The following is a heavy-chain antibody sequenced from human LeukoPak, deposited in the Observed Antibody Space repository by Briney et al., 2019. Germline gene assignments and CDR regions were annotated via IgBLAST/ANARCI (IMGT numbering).Heavy chain of an antibody. V-gene: IGHV4-34*01. CDR2: INHSGST. D-gene: IGHD7-27*01. Sequence: SETLSLTCAVYGGSFSGYYWSWIRQPPGKGLEWIGEINHSGSTNYNPSLKSRVTISVDTSKNQFSLKLSSVTAADTTVYYCARGRLTGAFTRPPDYWGQGTLVTVSS. CDR3: ARGRLTGAFTRPPDY. J-gene: IGHJ4*02. CDR1: GGSFSGYY.